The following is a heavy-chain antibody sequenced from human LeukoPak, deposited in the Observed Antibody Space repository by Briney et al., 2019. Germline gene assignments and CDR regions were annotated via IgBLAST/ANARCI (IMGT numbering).Heavy chain of an antibody. J-gene: IGHJ4*02. V-gene: IGHV3-23*01. CDR3: AKGVRLWFAFYFDH. D-gene: IGHD3-10*01. CDR2: ISGSGYNT. Sequence: PGESLRLSCAGSGFTLGSYAMSWVRQAPGKGLEWVSAISGSGYNTYYADSVKGRFTISSESSGNTLYLQMHNLRAEDTAVYYCAKGVRLWFAFYFDHWGQGTLVTVSS. CDR1: GFTLGSYA.